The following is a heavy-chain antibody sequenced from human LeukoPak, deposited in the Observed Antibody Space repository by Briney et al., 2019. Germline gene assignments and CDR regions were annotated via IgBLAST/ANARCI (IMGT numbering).Heavy chain of an antibody. CDR1: GGSISSYY. CDR3: ARGGYSSNPFDY. D-gene: IGHD6-13*01. CDR2: IYYSGST. Sequence: PSETLSLTCTVSGGSISSYYWSWIRQPPGKGLEWIGYIYYSGSTNYNPSLKSRVTISVDTSKNQFSLKLSSVTAADTAVYYCARGGYSSNPFDYWGQGTLVTVSS. J-gene: IGHJ4*02. V-gene: IGHV4-59*01.